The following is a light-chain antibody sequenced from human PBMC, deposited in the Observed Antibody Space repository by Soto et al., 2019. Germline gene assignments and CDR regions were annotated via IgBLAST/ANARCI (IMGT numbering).Light chain of an antibody. CDR3: QQYNDWPS. CDR1: QSVSSSY. V-gene: IGKV3-15*01. CDR2: GAS. J-gene: IGKJ3*01. Sequence: EIVLTQSPGTLSLSPGERATLSCRASQSVSSSYLAWYQQKPGQAPRLLIYGASTRATGIPARFSGSGSGTEFTLTISSLQSEDFAVYHCQQYNDWPSFGPGTKVDIK.